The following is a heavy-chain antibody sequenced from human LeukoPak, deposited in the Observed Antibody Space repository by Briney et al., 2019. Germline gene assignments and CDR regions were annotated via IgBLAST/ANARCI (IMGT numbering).Heavy chain of an antibody. CDR1: GFTFSSYS. CDR3: ARTSGFGYYDSSGYPYYFDY. Sequence: PGGSLRLSCAASGFTFSSYSMNWVRQAPGEGLEWVSSISSSSSYIYYADSVKGRFTISRDNAKNSLYLQMNSLRAEDTAVYYCARTSGFGYYDSSGYPYYFDYWGQGTLVTVSS. J-gene: IGHJ4*02. CDR2: ISSSSSYI. V-gene: IGHV3-21*01. D-gene: IGHD3-22*01.